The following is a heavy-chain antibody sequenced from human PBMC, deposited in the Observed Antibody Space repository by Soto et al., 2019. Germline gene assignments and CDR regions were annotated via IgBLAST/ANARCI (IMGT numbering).Heavy chain of an antibody. CDR1: GYTFTSYA. Sequence: ASVKVSCKASGYTFTSYAMHWVRQAPGQRLEWMGWINAGNGNTKYSQKFQGRVTITRDTSASTAYMELSSLRSEDTAVYYCAKSATVPAAIAYWGQGTLVAVSS. V-gene: IGHV1-3*01. D-gene: IGHD2-2*02. J-gene: IGHJ4*02. CDR3: AKSATVPAAIAY. CDR2: INAGNGNT.